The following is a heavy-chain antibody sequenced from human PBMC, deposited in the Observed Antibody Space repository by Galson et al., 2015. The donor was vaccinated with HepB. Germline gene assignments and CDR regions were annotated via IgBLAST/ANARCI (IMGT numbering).Heavy chain of an antibody. CDR2: TYYRARRYS. V-gene: IGHV6-1*01. D-gene: IGHD1/OR15-1a*01. J-gene: IGHJ6*02. Sequence: CAISGDSVSNNNAAWNWIRQSPSRGLEWLGRTYYRARRYSDYAPAVRSRITINPDTSKNQFSLQLNSVTPDDSAVYYCGRVSGTIYYYGLDVWGQGTTVTVSS. CDR3: GRVSGTIYYYGLDV. CDR1: GDSVSNNNAA.